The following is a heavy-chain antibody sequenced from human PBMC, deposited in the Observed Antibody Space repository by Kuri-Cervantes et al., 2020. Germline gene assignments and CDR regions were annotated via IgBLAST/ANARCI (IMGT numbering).Heavy chain of an antibody. D-gene: IGHD4-11*01. Sequence: GGSLRLSCAASGFTFSSYGMHWVRQAPGKGLEWVAVISYDGSNKYYADSVKGRFTISRDNSKNTLYLQMNSLRAEDTAVYYCARHLGKGLQGGYFDYWGQGTLVTVSS. J-gene: IGHJ4*02. V-gene: IGHV3-30*03. CDR3: ARHLGKGLQGGYFDY. CDR1: GFTFSSYG. CDR2: ISYDGSNK.